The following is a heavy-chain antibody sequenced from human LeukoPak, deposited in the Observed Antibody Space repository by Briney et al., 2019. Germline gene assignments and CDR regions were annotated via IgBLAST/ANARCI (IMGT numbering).Heavy chain of an antibody. J-gene: IGHJ6*03. CDR2: ISSSSSTI. Sequence: GGSLRLSCAASGLTVSSNYMNWVRQAPGKGLEWVSYISSSSSTIYYADSVKGRFTISRDNAKNSLYLQMNSLRAEDTAVYYCARVSPPLRMDVWGKGTTVTVSS. V-gene: IGHV3-48*01. CDR3: ARVSPPLRMDV. CDR1: GLTVSSNY.